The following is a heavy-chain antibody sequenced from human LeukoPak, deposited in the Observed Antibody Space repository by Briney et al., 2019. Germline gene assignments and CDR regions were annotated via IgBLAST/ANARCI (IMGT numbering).Heavy chain of an antibody. D-gene: IGHD6-19*01. J-gene: IGHJ3*02. CDR2: IYYSGST. V-gene: IGHV4-39*07. CDR1: GGSISSSSYY. Sequence: PSETLSLTCTVSGGSISSSSYYWGWIRQPPGKGLEWIGSIYYSGSTYYNPSLKSRVTISVDTSKNQFSLKLSSVTAAGTAVYYCARLGFGSGWTPEAFDIWGQGTMVTVSS. CDR3: ARLGFGSGWTPEAFDI.